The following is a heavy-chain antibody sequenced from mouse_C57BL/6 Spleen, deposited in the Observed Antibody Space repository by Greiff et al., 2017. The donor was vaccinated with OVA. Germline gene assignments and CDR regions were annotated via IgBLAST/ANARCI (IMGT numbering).Heavy chain of an antibody. J-gene: IGHJ3*01. V-gene: IGHV14-4*01. D-gene: IGHD1-1*01. Sequence: VQLQQSGAELVRPGASVKLSCTASGFNIKDDYMHWVKQRPEQGLEWIGWIDPENGDTEYASKFQGKATITADTSSNTAYLQLSSLTSEDTAVYYCTTSRLLAWFAYWGQGTLVTVSA. CDR3: TTSRLLAWFAY. CDR1: GFNIKDDY. CDR2: IDPENGDT.